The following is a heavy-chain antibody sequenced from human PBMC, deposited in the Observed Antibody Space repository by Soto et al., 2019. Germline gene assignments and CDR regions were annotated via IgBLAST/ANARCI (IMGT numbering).Heavy chain of an antibody. Sequence: SSETLSLTCAVSGGSISSSNCWSWVRHPPGKGLGWIGEIYHSGSTNYNPSLKSRVTISVDKSKNQFSLKLSSVTAADTAVYYCASVRGGYYYAMDVWGQGTTVT. V-gene: IGHV4-4*02. CDR1: GGSISSSNC. D-gene: IGHD3-10*02. CDR2: IYHSGST. J-gene: IGHJ6*02. CDR3: ASVRGGYYYAMDV.